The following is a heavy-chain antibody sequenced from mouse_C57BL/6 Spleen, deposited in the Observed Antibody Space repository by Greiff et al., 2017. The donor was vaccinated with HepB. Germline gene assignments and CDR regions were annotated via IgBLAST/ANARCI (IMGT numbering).Heavy chain of an antibody. V-gene: IGHV1-7*01. J-gene: IGHJ3*01. CDR3: ARRDTTVVEGFAY. CDR2: INPSSGYT. CDR1: GYTFTSYW. D-gene: IGHD1-1*01. Sequence: QVHVKQSGAELAKPGASVKLSCKASGYTFTSYWMHWVKQRPGQGLEWIGYINPSSGYTKYNQKFKDKATLTADKSSSTAYMQLSSLTYEDSAVYYCARRDTTVVEGFAYWGQGTLVTVSA.